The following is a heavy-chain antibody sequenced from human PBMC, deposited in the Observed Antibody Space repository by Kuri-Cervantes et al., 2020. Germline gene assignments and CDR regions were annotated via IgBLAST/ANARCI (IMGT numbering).Heavy chain of an antibody. V-gene: IGHV1-2*02. CDR1: GYTFIDYY. CDR3: ASGAKYCGGDCYPGDAFDI. D-gene: IGHD2-21*02. CDR2: INPNSGVT. Sequence: ASVKVSCKASGYTFIDYYMHWVRQAPGQGLEWMGWINPNSGVTMYAQNFQGRVTMTRDTSISTAYMELSRLRSDDTAVYYCASGAKYCGGDCYPGDAFDIWGQGTMVTVSS. J-gene: IGHJ3*02.